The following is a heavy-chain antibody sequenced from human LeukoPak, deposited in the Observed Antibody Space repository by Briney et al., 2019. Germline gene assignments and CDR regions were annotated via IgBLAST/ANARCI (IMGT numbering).Heavy chain of an antibody. CDR2: IYYSGST. CDR1: GGSISSSSYY. V-gene: IGHV4-39*07. D-gene: IGHD6-6*01. Sequence: SETLSLTCTVSGGSISSSSYYWGWIRQPPGKGLEWIGSIYYSGSTYYNPSLKSRVTISVDTSKNQFSLKLRSVTAADTAVYYCARDRGVAARITNFAYWGQGTLVTVSS. CDR3: ARDRGVAARITNFAY. J-gene: IGHJ4*02.